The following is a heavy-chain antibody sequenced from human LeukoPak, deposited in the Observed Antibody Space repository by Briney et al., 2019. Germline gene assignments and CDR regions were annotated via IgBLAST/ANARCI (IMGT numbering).Heavy chain of an antibody. CDR1: GCTFSSYA. D-gene: IGHD3-22*01. J-gene: IGHJ2*01. V-gene: IGHV1-69*01. CDR3: ASNYYDRSGYITGYFDL. Sequence: SEKVSCKASGCTFSSYAISWVRRAPGQGLEWMGGIIPIFGTANYAQKFQGRVTITADESTSTAYMELSSLRYEDTAVYYCASNYYDRSGYITGYFDLCGRGTLVTVSS. CDR2: IIPIFGTA.